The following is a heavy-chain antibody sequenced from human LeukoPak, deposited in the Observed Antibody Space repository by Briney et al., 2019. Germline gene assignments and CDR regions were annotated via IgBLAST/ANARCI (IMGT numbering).Heavy chain of an antibody. CDR2: INHSGST. CDR3: ARVGHSSGWYVRSRAWFDP. J-gene: IGHJ5*02. CDR1: GGSFSGYY. Sequence: PSETLSLTCAVYGGSFSGYYWSWIRQPPGKGLEWMGEINHSGSTNYNPSLKSRVTISVDTSKNQFSLKLSSVTAADTAVYYCARVGHSSGWYVRSRAWFDPWGQGTLVTASS. V-gene: IGHV4-34*01. D-gene: IGHD6-19*01.